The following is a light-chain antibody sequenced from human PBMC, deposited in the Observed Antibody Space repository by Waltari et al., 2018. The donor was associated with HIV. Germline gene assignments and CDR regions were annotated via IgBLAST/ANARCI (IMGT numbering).Light chain of an antibody. CDR2: RSS. J-gene: IGKJ2*01. CDR3: LQATQYPLT. V-gene: IGKV2-24*01. CDR1: RSLLHSDGNTY. Sequence: EIVTTQSPLSSPVTLGQPASISCSSSRSLLHSDGNTYLSWLHQRPGQPPRLLIYRSSNRFSGVPDIFSGSGAGTDFTLKISSVEAEDVGVYYCLQATQYPLTFGQGTKLEIK.